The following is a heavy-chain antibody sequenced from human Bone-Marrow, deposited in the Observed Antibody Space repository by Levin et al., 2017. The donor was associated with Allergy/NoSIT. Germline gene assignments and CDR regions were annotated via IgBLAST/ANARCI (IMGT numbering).Heavy chain of an antibody. CDR3: ARAPTYSTSWYYFDN. D-gene: IGHD6-13*01. CDR1: GYTFTSYE. J-gene: IGHJ4*02. V-gene: IGHV1-8*01. CDR2: MNPNTGNT. Sequence: GESLKISCKASGYTFTSYEINWVRQATGQGLEWMGWMNPNTGNTRFAQKFQGRVTMTSDTSISTAYMDLSSLRSEDTAVYYCARAPTYSTSWYYFDNWGQGTLVTVSS.